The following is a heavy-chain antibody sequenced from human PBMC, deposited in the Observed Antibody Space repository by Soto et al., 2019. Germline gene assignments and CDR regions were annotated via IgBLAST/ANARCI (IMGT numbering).Heavy chain of an antibody. V-gene: IGHV4-31*01. CDR1: GGSISSGGYY. CDR3: ARGSLLEGNRFDY. D-gene: IGHD1-1*01. CDR2: IYYSGST. J-gene: IGHJ4*01. Sequence: QVQLQESGPGLVKPSQTLSLTCTVSGGSISSGGYYWSWIRQHPGKGLEWIGYIYYSGSTFCNPALEMVVTMAVTASKTQCSLNLSSVTAADTAVYYCARGSLLEGNRFDYWGQGTLVTVSS.